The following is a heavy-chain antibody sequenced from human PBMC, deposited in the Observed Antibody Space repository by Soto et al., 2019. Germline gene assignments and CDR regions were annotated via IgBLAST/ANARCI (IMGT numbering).Heavy chain of an antibody. CDR3: ARTLKRWLHLDAFDI. J-gene: IGHJ3*02. D-gene: IGHD5-12*01. CDR1: GFTFSSYG. V-gene: IGHV3-30*03. Sequence: SLRLSCAASGFTFSSYGMHWVRQAPGKGLEWVAVISYDGSNKYYADSVKGRFTISRDNSKNTLYLQMDSLRAEDTAVYYCARTLKRWLHLDAFDIWGQGTMVTVSS. CDR2: ISYDGSNK.